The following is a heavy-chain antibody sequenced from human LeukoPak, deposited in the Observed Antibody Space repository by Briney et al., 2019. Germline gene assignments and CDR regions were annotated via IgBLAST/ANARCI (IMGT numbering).Heavy chain of an antibody. Sequence: PGGSLRLSCAASGFTFSTYCMHWVRQAPGKGPMWVSRICPDGTVTNYADSVKARFIISRDNARNTVYLQMNSLRVEDTAVYYCVRDFRSADYWGQGTLATVSS. CDR1: GFTFSTYC. V-gene: IGHV3-74*01. J-gene: IGHJ4*02. CDR2: ICPDGTVT. CDR3: VRDFRSADY.